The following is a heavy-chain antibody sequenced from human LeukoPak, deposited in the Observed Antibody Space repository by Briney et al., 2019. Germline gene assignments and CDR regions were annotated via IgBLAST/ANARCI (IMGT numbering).Heavy chain of an antibody. CDR1: GGSISSSSYY. D-gene: IGHD6-13*01. CDR2: IYYSGST. CDR3: ARVRGSSWYRWFDP. Sequence: SETLSLTCTVSGGSISSSSYYWGWIRQPPGKGLEWIGSIYYSGSTYYNPSLKSRVTISVDTSKNQFSLKLSSVTAADTAVYYCARVRGSSWYRWFDPWGQGTLVTVSS. J-gene: IGHJ5*02. V-gene: IGHV4-39*07.